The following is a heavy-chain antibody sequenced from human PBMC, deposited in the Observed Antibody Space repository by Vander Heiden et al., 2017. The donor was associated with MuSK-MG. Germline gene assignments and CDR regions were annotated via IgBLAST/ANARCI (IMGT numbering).Heavy chain of an antibody. D-gene: IGHD3-9*01. CDR2: ISSSSSYI. J-gene: IGHJ4*02. CDR1: GFTFSSSS. Sequence: EVQLVESGGGLVKPGGSLRLSCAASGFTFSSSSMNWVRQATGKGLEWVSSISSSSSYIYYADSVKGRFTISRDNAKNSLYLQMNSLRAEDTAVYYCARDYYDILTGYSAFDYWGQGTLVTVSS. CDR3: ARDYYDILTGYSAFDY. V-gene: IGHV3-21*01.